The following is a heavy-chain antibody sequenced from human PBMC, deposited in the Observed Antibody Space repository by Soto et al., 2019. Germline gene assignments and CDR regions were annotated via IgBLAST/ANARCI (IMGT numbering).Heavy chain of an antibody. Sequence: ASVKVSCKTSGYTFTGYYMRWVRQAPGQGLEWMGWINPNSGGTNYAQKFQGWVTMTRDTSISTAYMELSRLRSDDTAVYYCERGGSVWFGDSCIDVWGQGTTVTVSS. J-gene: IGHJ6*02. CDR1: GYTFTGYY. CDR2: INPNSGGT. V-gene: IGHV1-2*04. D-gene: IGHD3-10*01. CDR3: ERGGSVWFGDSCIDV.